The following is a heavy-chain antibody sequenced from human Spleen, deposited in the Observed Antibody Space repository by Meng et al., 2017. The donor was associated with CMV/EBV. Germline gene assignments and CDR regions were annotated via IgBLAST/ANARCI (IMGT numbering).Heavy chain of an antibody. V-gene: IGHV1-18*01. CDR1: GYTFTTYG. CDR3: ATDAFDI. CDR2: ISAYNHNT. J-gene: IGHJ3*02. Sequence: ASVKVSCKASGYTFTTYGISWVRQAPGQGLEWMGWISAYNHNTHYAQNFQGRVTMTTDTSTSTAYMELRSLRSDDTAVYYCATDAFDIWGQGTMVTVSS.